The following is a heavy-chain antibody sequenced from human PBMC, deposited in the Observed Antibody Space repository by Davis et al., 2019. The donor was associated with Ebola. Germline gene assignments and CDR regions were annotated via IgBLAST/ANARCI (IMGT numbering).Heavy chain of an antibody. Sequence: SETLSLTCTVSSGSISTYYWNWIRQPPGKGLEWIGYVDFSGFTNYNPSLRSRVTISVDTSKNQFSLKLSSVTAADTAMYYCARHDIIAAAGNYGMDVWGQGTTVTVSS. CDR1: SGSISTYY. J-gene: IGHJ6*02. CDR2: VDFSGFT. D-gene: IGHD6-13*01. V-gene: IGHV4-59*01. CDR3: ARHDIIAAAGNYGMDV.